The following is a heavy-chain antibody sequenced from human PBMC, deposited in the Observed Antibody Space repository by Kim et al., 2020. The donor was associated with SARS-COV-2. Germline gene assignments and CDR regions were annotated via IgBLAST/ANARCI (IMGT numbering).Heavy chain of an antibody. D-gene: IGHD6-19*01. J-gene: IGHJ5*02. CDR3: ARAVSSGWRLNWFDP. Sequence: DSVRGRFPTSRDNAKNSLYRQMNSLRAEDTAVYYCARAVSSGWRLNWFDPWGQGTLVTVSS. V-gene: IGHV3-7*04.